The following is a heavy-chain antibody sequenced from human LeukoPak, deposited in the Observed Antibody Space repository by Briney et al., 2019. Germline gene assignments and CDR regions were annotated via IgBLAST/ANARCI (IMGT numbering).Heavy chain of an antibody. V-gene: IGHV5-51*01. CDR1: GYSFTSYW. J-gene: IGHJ3*02. CDR2: IYPGDSDT. CDR3: ARHYAPPIRKGDAFDI. Sequence: GESLKISCKGSGYSFTSYWIGWVRQMPGKGLEWMGIIYPGDSDTRYSLSFQGQVTISADKSISTAYLQWSSLKASDTAMYYCARHYAPPIRKGDAFDIWGQGTMVTVSS. D-gene: IGHD2-2*02.